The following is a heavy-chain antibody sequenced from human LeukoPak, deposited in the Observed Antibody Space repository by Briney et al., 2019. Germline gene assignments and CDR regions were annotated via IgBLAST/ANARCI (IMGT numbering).Heavy chain of an antibody. Sequence: SETLSHTSSVSAGSISSYYWSWIRQPPGKGLVGIGYTYYSGSTNYNPSLKSRVTISVDTSKNQFSLKLSSVTAPDTAVYYCAREADYYMDVWGKGTTVTVSS. CDR2: TYYSGST. V-gene: IGHV4-59*01. J-gene: IGHJ6*03. CDR1: AGSISSYY. D-gene: IGHD6-25*01. CDR3: AREADYYMDV.